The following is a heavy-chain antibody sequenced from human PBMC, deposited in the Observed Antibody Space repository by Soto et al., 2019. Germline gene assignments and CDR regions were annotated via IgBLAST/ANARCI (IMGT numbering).Heavy chain of an antibody. CDR3: SRDYRFNVVAPYVDI. CDR2: IYSAGST. J-gene: IGHJ3*02. Sequence: EVQLVESGGGLVQPGGSLRLSCAASGFTVSSNYMSWVRQAPGKGLECVSLIYSAGSTYYANSVKGRFTISRDTSKNTLYLQMNSLRAEDTAVYYCSRDYRFNVVAPYVDILGQGTMVTVSS. V-gene: IGHV3-66*01. CDR1: GFTVSSNY. D-gene: IGHD5-12*01.